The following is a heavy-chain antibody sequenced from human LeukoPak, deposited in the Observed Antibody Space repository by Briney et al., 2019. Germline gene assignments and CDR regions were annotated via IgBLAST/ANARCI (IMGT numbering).Heavy chain of an antibody. D-gene: IGHD3-3*01. CDR3: ASGQYYDFWSGYSSTGYFDY. Sequence: PGGSLRLSCAASGFTFSSYWMSWVRQAPGKGLVWVSRINSDGSSTSYADSVKGRFTISRDNAKNTLYLQMNSLRAEDTAVYYCASGQYYDFWSGYSSTGYFDYWGQGTPVTVSS. J-gene: IGHJ4*02. CDR2: INSDGSST. V-gene: IGHV3-74*01. CDR1: GFTFSSYW.